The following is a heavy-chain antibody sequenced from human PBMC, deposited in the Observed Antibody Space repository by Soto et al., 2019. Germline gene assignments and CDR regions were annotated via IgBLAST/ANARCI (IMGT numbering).Heavy chain of an antibody. CDR2: INHSGST. J-gene: IGHJ4*02. Sequence: SETKSVTSAVDGGYFRGYGWSWIRQPPGKGLEWIGEINHSGSTNYNPSLKSRVTISVDTSKNQFSLKLSSVTAADTAVYYCASLAATKIFDYWGQGTLVTVSS. CDR1: GGYFRGYG. CDR3: ASLAATKIFDY. D-gene: IGHD2-15*01. V-gene: IGHV4-34*01.